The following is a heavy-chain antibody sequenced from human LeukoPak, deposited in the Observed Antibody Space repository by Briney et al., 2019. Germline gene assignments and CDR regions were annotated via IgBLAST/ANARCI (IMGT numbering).Heavy chain of an antibody. J-gene: IGHJ2*01. D-gene: IGHD5-12*01. CDR2: IYYSGTT. CDR3: ARDFLPPHYTATIRPDWYFDL. CDR1: GGSISSSNW. V-gene: IGHV4-61*01. Sequence: PSGTLSLTCAVSGGSISSSNWWSWIRQPPGEGLEWIGNIYYSGTTSYNPSLESRVIISVDTSKNQFSLKLNSVTAADTAVYYCARDFLPPHYTATIRPDWYFDLWGRGTLVTVSS.